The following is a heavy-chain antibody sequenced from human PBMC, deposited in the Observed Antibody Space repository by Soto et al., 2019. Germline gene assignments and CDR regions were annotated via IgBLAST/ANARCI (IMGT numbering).Heavy chain of an antibody. D-gene: IGHD3-10*01. J-gene: IGHJ6*02. Sequence: EVQLVESGGGLVEPGGSLRLSCADSGFTFSNYGFNWVRRAPGRGLEWVSSISTSSGYVYYADSVTGRFTISRGNAKKSVYLEMTALRAEDTAVYYCTRDTFNMMRGVMRGTYYGMDVWGQGTTVIGSS. CDR1: GFTFSNYG. V-gene: IGHV3-21*01. CDR2: ISTSSGYV. CDR3: TRDTFNMMRGVMRGTYYGMDV.